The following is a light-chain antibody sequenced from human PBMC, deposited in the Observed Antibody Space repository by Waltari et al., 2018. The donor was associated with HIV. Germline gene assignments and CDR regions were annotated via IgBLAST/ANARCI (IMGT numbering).Light chain of an antibody. CDR1: NSDVGGYNY. CDR2: EVT. V-gene: IGLV2-14*01. J-gene: IGLJ2*01. CDR3: SSYTTTSTVV. Sequence: QSALTQPASVSGSPGQSITISCIGTNSDVGGYNYVSWYQQHPGKAPKLLISEVTNRPSGISKRFSGSKSGNTASLTISGLQAEDEADYYCSSYTTTSTVVFGGGTKLTVL.